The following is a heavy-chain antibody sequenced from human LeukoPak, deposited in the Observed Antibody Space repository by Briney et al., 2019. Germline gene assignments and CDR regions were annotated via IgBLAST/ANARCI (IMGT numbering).Heavy chain of an antibody. V-gene: IGHV3-7*01. CDR2: IKGDGGNR. Sequence: GGSLRLSCAASGFRFSTYWMSWVRQAPGKGLEWVADIKGDGGNRYYVDSLKGRFTITRDNAKNSLYLEMNSLRVEDTAVYYCASRSKQLVRIGGQGTLVTVSS. CDR1: GFRFSTYW. CDR3: ASRSKQLVRI. J-gene: IGHJ4*02. D-gene: IGHD6-13*01.